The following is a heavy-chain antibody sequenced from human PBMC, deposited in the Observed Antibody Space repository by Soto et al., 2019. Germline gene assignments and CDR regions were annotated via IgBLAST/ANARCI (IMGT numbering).Heavy chain of an antibody. J-gene: IGHJ6*03. D-gene: IGHD3-3*01. Sequence: ASVKVSCKASGYTFTSYGISWVRQAPGQGLEWMGWISAYNGNTNYAQKLQGRVTMTTDTSTSTAYMELRSLRSDDTAVYYCARVEITIFGVAGYYYYYYMDVWGKGTTVTVSS. CDR2: ISAYNGNT. V-gene: IGHV1-18*01. CDR3: ARVEITIFGVAGYYYYYYMDV. CDR1: GYTFTSYG.